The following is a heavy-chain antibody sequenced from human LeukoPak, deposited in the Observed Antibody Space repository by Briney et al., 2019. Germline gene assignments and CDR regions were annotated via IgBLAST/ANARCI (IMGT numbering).Heavy chain of an antibody. CDR2: IYYSGST. J-gene: IGHJ4*02. D-gene: IGHD5-12*01. Sequence: PSETLSLTCAVSGGSISSGGYSWSWIRQPPGKRLEWIGYIYYSGSTNYNPSLKSRVTISVDTSKNQFSLKLRSVTTADTAVYYCARGGFSGYDFDLWGQGTLVTVSS. CDR3: ARGGFSGYDFDL. CDR1: GGSISSGGYS. V-gene: IGHV4-61*08.